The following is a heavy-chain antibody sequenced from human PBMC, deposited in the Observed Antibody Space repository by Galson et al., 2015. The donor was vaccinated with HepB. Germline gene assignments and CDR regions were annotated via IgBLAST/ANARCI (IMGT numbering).Heavy chain of an antibody. Sequence: SLRLSCAASGFAFSRYDMHWVRQPIGKGLEWVSAIDTAGDPYYPDSVKGRFTISRENAKNSLYLQMNSLRAGDTAVYYCARASGILTGDAFDIWGQGTMVTVSS. J-gene: IGHJ3*02. D-gene: IGHD7-27*01. CDR2: IDTAGDP. CDR3: ARASGILTGDAFDI. CDR1: GFAFSRYD. V-gene: IGHV3-13*05.